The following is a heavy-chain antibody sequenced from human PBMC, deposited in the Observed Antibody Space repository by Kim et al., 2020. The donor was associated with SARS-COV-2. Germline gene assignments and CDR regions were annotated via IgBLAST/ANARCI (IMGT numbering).Heavy chain of an antibody. D-gene: IGHD5-12*01. CDR3: TRGSAGSGYGWWFDP. J-gene: IGHJ5*02. Sequence: ADAVKGRFNVSRDDAKNTLYMQMNSLRAEDTAVYYCTRGSAGSGYGWWFDPWGQGALVTVS. V-gene: IGHV3-74*01.